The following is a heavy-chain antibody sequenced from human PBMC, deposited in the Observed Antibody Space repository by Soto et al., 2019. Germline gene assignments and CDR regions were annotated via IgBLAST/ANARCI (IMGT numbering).Heavy chain of an antibody. D-gene: IGHD3-10*01. CDR3: AREPYYGSGSYDY. CDR2: IYYSGST. J-gene: IGHJ4*02. CDR1: GGSISSYY. Sequence: PSEALSLTCTVSGGSISSYYRSWIRQPPGKGLEWIRYIYYSGSTYYNPSLKSRVTISVDTSKNQFSLKLSSVTAADTAVYYCAREPYYGSGSYDYWGQGTLVTVS. V-gene: IGHV4-30-4*08.